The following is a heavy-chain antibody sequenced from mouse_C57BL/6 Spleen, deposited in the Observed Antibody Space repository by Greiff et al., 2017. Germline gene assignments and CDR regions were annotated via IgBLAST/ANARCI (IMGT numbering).Heavy chain of an antibody. J-gene: IGHJ3*01. CDR2: IYPGDGDT. V-gene: IGHV1-80*01. CDR3: ARLDYDKAY. D-gene: IGHD2-4*01. Sequence: VQVVESGAELVKPGASVTISCKASGYEFSSYWMNWVKQRPGKGLEWIGPIYPGDGDTNYNGKFKGKATLTADKSSSTAYMQLSSLTSEDAAVYFCARLDYDKAYWGQGTLVTVSA. CDR1: GYEFSSYW.